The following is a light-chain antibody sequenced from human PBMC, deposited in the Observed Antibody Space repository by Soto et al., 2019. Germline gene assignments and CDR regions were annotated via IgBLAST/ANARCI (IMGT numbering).Light chain of an antibody. CDR1: SSNIESNY. J-gene: IGLJ1*01. CDR3: AAWDDSRGGV. Sequence: QSVLTQPPSASGTPGQRVTICCSGSSSNIESNYVYWCQQFPGTAPKLLIYRNSQRPSGVPDRFYGSKSGTSASLAISGLRSEDEADYYCAAWDDSRGGVFGTGTKLTVL. CDR2: RNS. V-gene: IGLV1-47*01.